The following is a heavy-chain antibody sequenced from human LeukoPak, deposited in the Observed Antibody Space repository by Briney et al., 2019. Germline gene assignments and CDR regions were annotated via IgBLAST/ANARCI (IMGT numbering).Heavy chain of an antibody. CDR1: GYTFTGYY. CDR2: INPNSGGT. V-gene: IGHV1-2*02. Sequence: ASVKVSCKASGYTFTGYYMHWVRQAPGQGLERMGWINPNSGGTNYAQKFQGRVTMTRDTSISTAYMELSRLRSDDTAVYYCARDLTAARQRYYYGMDVWGQGTTVTVSS. CDR3: ARDLTAARQRYYYGMDV. D-gene: IGHD6-6*01. J-gene: IGHJ6*02.